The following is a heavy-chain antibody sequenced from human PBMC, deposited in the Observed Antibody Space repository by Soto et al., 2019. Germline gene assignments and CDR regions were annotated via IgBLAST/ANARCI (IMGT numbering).Heavy chain of an antibody. J-gene: IGHJ3*02. CDR1: GFIFSTYS. CDR3: ARDREQWLDMHDGFDI. CDR2: ISSSSSYI. Sequence: EVQLVESGGGLVKPGGSLRLSCAASGFIFSTYSMNWVRQAPGKGLEWVSSISSSSSYIYYADSVKGRFTISRDNDKNSLYLQMNSLRAEDMAVYYCARDREQWLDMHDGFDIWGQGTMVSVSS. V-gene: IGHV3-21*01. D-gene: IGHD6-19*01.